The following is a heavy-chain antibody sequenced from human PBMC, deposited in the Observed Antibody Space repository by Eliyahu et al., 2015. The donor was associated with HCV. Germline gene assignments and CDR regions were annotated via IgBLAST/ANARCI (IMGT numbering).Heavy chain of an antibody. V-gene: IGHV4-34*01. J-gene: IGHJ5*02. Sequence: QVQLQQWGAGLLKPSXTLSLXXAVYGGSFXGYYWSWIRQXPGKGLEWIGEIXXSGSTNYNPSLKSRVTISVDTSKNQFSLKLSSVTAADTAVYYCARGEQGSPWGQGTLVTVSS. CDR3: ARGEQGSP. CDR1: GGSFXGYY. CDR2: IXXSGST. D-gene: IGHD1/OR15-1a*01.